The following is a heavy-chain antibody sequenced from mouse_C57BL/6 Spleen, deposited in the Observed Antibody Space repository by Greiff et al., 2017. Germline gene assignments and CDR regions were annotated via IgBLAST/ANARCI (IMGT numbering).Heavy chain of an antibody. Sequence: EVQLQQSGPELVKPGASVKISCKASGYTFTDYYMNWVKQSHGKSLEWIGDINPNNGGTSYNQKFKGKATLTVDKSSSTAYMELRSLTSEDSAVYYCARVTTVVSFDCWGQGTTLTVSS. J-gene: IGHJ2*01. CDR3: ARVTTVVSFDC. CDR1: GYTFTDYY. D-gene: IGHD1-1*01. CDR2: INPNNGGT. V-gene: IGHV1-26*01.